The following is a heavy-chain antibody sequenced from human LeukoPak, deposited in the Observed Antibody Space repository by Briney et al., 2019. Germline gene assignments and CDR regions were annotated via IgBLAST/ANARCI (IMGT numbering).Heavy chain of an antibody. CDR1: GGSISSSSYY. D-gene: IGHD3-22*01. V-gene: IGHV4-39*07. J-gene: IGHJ3*02. CDR2: IYYSGST. CDR3: ARGSGITMIVVVIGDAFDI. Sequence: ASETLSLTCTVSGGSISSSSYYWGWIRQPPGKGLEWIGSIYYSGSTYYNPSLKSRVTISVDTSKNQFSLKLSSVTAADTAVYYCARGSGITMIVVVIGDAFDIWGQGTMVTVSS.